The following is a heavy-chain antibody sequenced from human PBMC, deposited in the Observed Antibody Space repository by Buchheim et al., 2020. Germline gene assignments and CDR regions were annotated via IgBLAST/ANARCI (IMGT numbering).Heavy chain of an antibody. D-gene: IGHD3-22*01. J-gene: IGHJ4*02. V-gene: IGHV4-59*06. CDR2: IYYSGST. CDR3: ASRDYYYDSSGYYSR. Sequence: QVQLQESGPGLVKPSETLFLICSVSGGSITGHYWSWFRQPPGKPLEWIGYIYYSGSTYYNPSLKSRVTISVDTSKNQFSLKLSSVTAADTAVYYCASRDYYYDSSGYYSRWGQGTL. CDR1: GGSITGHY.